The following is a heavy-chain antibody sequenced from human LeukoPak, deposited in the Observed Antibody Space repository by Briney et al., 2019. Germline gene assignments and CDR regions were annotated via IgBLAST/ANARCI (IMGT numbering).Heavy chain of an antibody. Sequence: ASVKVSCKASGYTFSGYYVHWVRQAPGQGLEWVGWLSPKSGATKYAQKFQGRVTLTRDLSLSTAYMELNSLTSDDTAVYYCARDTYGGSYFPLPYWGQGALVTVSS. CDR1: GYTFSGYY. J-gene: IGHJ4*02. CDR2: LSPKSGAT. D-gene: IGHD1-26*01. V-gene: IGHV1-2*02. CDR3: ARDTYGGSYFPLPY.